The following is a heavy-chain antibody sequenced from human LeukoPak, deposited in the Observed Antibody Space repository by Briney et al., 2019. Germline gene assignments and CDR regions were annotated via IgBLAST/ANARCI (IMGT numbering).Heavy chain of an antibody. CDR2: INSDGSST. D-gene: IGHD6-19*01. CDR1: GFTFRNYW. Sequence: GGSLRLSCAASGFTFRNYWMHWVRQAAGMGLVWVSRINSDGSSTTYADSVKGRLTISRDNAKNTLYPQMSSLRAEDTAVYYCVRESSAWELDYWGQGTLVTVSS. V-gene: IGHV3-74*01. CDR3: VRESSAWELDY. J-gene: IGHJ4*02.